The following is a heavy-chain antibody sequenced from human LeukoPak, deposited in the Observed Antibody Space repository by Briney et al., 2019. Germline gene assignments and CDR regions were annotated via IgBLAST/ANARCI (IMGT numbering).Heavy chain of an antibody. CDR1: GYTFTNYG. D-gene: IGHD3-22*01. CDR2: ISAKNGNT. J-gene: IGHJ4*02. Sequence: ASAKVSCKASGYTFTNYGISWVRQAPGQGLQWMRWISAKNGNTKYAEKFQGRGTMTTDTSPNTAYMALRSLRSDDTAVYYCARVRQDYYDRSGYFGNCGQGTLGTVSS. CDR3: ARVRQDYYDRSGYFGN. V-gene: IGHV1-18*01.